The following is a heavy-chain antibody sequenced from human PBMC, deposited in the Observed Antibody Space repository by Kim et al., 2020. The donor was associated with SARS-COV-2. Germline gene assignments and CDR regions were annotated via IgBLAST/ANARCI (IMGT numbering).Heavy chain of an antibody. Sequence: SETLSLTCAVYGGSFSGYYWSWIRQPPGKGLEWIGEINHSGSTNYNPSLKSRVTISVDTSKNQFSLKLSSVTAADTAVYYCARVRCSGGSCYSGRVRYYYYYYGMDVWGQGTTVTVSS. V-gene: IGHV4-34*01. CDR1: GGSFSGYY. D-gene: IGHD2-15*01. J-gene: IGHJ6*02. CDR2: INHSGST. CDR3: ARVRCSGGSCYSGRVRYYYYYYGMDV.